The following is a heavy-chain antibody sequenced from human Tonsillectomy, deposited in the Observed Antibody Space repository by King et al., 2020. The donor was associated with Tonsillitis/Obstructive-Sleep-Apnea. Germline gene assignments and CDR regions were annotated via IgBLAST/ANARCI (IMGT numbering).Heavy chain of an antibody. CDR1: GFTFNSYW. CDR2: INNDGSST. D-gene: IGHD3-16*01. CDR3: ARGLLGAI. Sequence: VQLVESGGGLVQPGGSLRLSCAASGFTFNSYWMHWVCQAPGKGLVWVSRINNDGSSTTYADSVKGRFTISRDNAKNMLYLQMNSLRAEDTAVYYCARGLLGAIWGQGTMVTVSS. J-gene: IGHJ3*02. V-gene: IGHV3-74*01.